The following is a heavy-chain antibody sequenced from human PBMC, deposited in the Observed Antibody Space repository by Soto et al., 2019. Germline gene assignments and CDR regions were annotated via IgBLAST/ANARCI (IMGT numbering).Heavy chain of an antibody. CDR2: IWYDGSNK. D-gene: IGHD1-26*01. CDR1: GFTFSSYG. Sequence: QVQLVESGGGVVQPGRSLRLSFAASGFTFSSYGMHWVRQAPGKGLEWVAVIWYDGSNKYYADSVKGRFTISRDNSKNTLYLQMNSLRAEDTAVYYCARDFGSYYYYFDYWGQGTLVTVSS. V-gene: IGHV3-33*01. CDR3: ARDFGSYYYYFDY. J-gene: IGHJ4*02.